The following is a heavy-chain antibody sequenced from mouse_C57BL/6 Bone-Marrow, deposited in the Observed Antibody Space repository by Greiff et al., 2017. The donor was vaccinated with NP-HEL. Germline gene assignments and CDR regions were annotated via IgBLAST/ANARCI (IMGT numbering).Heavy chain of an antibody. CDR2: IDPSDSYT. J-gene: IGHJ4*01. CDR3: ARERYYGSSEAMDY. CDR1: GYTFTSYW. V-gene: IGHV1-50*01. D-gene: IGHD1-1*01. Sequence: QVQLQQPGAELVKPGASVKLSCKASGYTFTSYWMQWVKPRPGQGLEWIGEIDPSDSYTNSNQRFKGKATLTVDTASSTAYMQLSSLTSEDSAVYHCARERYYGSSEAMDYWGQGTSVTVSS.